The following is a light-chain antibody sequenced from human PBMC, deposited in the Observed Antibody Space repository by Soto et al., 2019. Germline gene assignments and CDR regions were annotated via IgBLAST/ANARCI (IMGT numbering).Light chain of an antibody. CDR3: QAYDYSLTAFV. CDR1: NSNLGAGYD. CDR2: GNR. Sequence: QSVLTQPPSVSGVPGQRVTISCTGNNSNLGAGYDVHWYQQLPGAAPKLVVFGNRNRPSRVPERFSGSKSGTSASLAITGLQAEDEADYYCQAYDYSLTAFVFGGGTKLTVL. J-gene: IGLJ3*02. V-gene: IGLV1-40*01.